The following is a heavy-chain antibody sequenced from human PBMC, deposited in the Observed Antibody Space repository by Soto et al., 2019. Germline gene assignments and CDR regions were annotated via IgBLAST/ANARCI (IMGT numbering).Heavy chain of an antibody. V-gene: IGHV1-69*02. J-gene: IGHJ4*02. CDR3: ASSYGSGYRAFDY. Sequence: QVQLVQSGAEVKRPGSSVKVSCKASGDTFNFYSINWVRQAPGVGLEWMGRVTPIVSMSNYAQKFQGRVTMTEDKSTSAAYMELSSLRSEDTAIYYCASSYGSGYRAFDYWGQGALVTVSS. D-gene: IGHD3-10*01. CDR1: GDTFNFYS. CDR2: VTPIVSMS.